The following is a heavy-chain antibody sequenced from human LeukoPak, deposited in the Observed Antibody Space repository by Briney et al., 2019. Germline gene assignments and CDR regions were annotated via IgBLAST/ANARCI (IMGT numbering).Heavy chain of an antibody. J-gene: IGHJ4*02. Sequence: SETLSLTCTVSNGSIGSHYWTWIRQPAGEGLEWIGRSHRTGSTNYNPSLTSRVIMSVDTSKNQFSLRLTSLTAADTAVYYCAREGARDDFVVVPAALDFWGLGTLVTVSS. CDR2: SHRTGST. CDR1: NGSIGSHY. D-gene: IGHD2-2*01. CDR3: AREGARDDFVVVPAALDF. V-gene: IGHV4-4*07.